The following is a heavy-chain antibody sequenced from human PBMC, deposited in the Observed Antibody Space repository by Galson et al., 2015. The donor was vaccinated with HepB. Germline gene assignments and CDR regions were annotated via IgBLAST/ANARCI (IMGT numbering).Heavy chain of an antibody. V-gene: IGHV4-4*02. CDR2: IYHSGST. CDR1: GGSISSSNW. CDR3: ARDDGSSGSAEYFQH. D-gene: IGHD6-19*01. J-gene: IGHJ1*01. Sequence: ETLSLTCAVSGGSISSSNWWSWVRQPPGKGLEWIGEIYHSGSTDYNPSLKSRVTISVDKSKNQFSLKLSSVTAADTAVYYCARDDGSSGSAEYFQHWGQGTLVTVSS.